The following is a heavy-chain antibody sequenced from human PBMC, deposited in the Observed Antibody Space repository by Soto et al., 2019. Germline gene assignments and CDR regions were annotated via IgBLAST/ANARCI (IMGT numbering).Heavy chain of an antibody. D-gene: IGHD2-8*02. CDR2: IWYDGSQR. J-gene: IGHJ5*02. CDR3: ATQPGGVDNWFDP. Sequence: GGSLRLSCAASGFTFNTHGMHWVRQAPGKGLEWVAVIWYDGSQRYYADFVRGRFTISRDNSQNTLYLQMSSLRSEDTAVYYCATQPGGVDNWFDPWGQGTLVTVSS. CDR1: GFTFNTHG. V-gene: IGHV3-30*02.